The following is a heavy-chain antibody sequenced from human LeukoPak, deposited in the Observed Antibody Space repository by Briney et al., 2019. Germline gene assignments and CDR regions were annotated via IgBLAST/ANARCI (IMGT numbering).Heavy chain of an antibody. Sequence: GGSLRLSCAASGFTFSSYDMHWVRQATGKGLEWVSAIGTTGDTYYPGTVKGRFTISRENAKNSLYLQMNSLRAGDTAVYYCARARNDYYDPWGQGTLVTVSS. J-gene: IGHJ5*02. CDR1: GFTFSSYD. CDR2: IGTTGDT. CDR3: ARARNDYYDP. V-gene: IGHV3-13*01. D-gene: IGHD1-1*01.